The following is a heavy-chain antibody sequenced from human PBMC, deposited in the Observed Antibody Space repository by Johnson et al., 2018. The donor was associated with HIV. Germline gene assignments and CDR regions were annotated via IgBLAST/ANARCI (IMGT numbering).Heavy chain of an antibody. CDR3: AREAGARMVGDAFDI. V-gene: IGHV3-66*01. CDR1: GFTVSSNH. Sequence: VQLVESGGGLVKPGGSLRLSCAASGFTVSSNHMSWVRQAPGKGLEWVSVIYSGGSTYYADSVKGRFTISRDNSKNTLYLQMNSLRAEDTAVYYCAREAGARMVGDAFDIWGQGTMVTVSS. D-gene: IGHD1-14*01. CDR2: IYSGGST. J-gene: IGHJ3*02.